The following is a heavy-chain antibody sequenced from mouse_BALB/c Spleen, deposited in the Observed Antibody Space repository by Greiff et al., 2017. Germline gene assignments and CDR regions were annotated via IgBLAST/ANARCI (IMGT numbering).Heavy chain of an antibody. V-gene: IGHV5-6-3*01. Sequence: DVQLVESGGGLVQPGGSLKLSCAASGFTFSSYGMSWVRQTPDKRLELVATINSNGGSTYYPDSVKGRFTISRDNAKNTLYLQMSSLKSEDTAMYYCAREGGYGYAMDYWGQGTSVTVSS. D-gene: IGHD2-2*01. CDR2: INSNGGST. J-gene: IGHJ4*01. CDR3: AREGGYGYAMDY. CDR1: GFTFSSYG.